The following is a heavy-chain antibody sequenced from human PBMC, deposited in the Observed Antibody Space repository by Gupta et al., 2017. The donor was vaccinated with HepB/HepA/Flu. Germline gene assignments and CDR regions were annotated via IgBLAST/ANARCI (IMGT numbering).Heavy chain of an antibody. Sequence: QVQLGQSGAEVRKPGASVTVSCKASGDDFNNYVISWVRQAPGQGLEWMGGIIPIFVITHYAQKFHDRVTIIADKSTSTVYMSLRSLTFEDTAVYYCAKYETAQLDYWGQGTLVTVSS. J-gene: IGHJ4*02. CDR1: GDDFNNYV. D-gene: IGHD2/OR15-2a*01. CDR3: AKYETAQLDY. CDR2: IIPIFVIT. V-gene: IGHV1-69*17.